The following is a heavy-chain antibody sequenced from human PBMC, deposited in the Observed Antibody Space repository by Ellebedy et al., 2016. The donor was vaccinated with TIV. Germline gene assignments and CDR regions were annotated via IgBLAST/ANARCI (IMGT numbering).Heavy chain of an antibody. D-gene: IGHD3-10*01. CDR2: INHSGST. V-gene: IGHV4-34*01. Sequence: MPSETLSLTCAVYGGSFSGYYWSWIRQPPGKGLEWIGEINHSGSTNYNPSLKSRVTISVDTSKNQFSLKLRSVTAADTAVYYCARGRGTMVRGVMKYYYYYGMDVWGQGTTVTVSS. CDR3: ARGRGTMVRGVMKYYYYYGMDV. J-gene: IGHJ6*02. CDR1: GGSFSGYY.